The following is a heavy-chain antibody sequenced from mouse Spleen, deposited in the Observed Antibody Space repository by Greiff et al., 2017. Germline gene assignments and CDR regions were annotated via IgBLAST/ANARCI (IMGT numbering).Heavy chain of an antibody. J-gene: IGHJ4*01. Sequence: QVQLQQSGPELVKPGASVKISCKASGYAFSSSWMNWVKQRPGKGLEWIGRIYPGDGDTNYNGKFKGKATLTADKSSSTAYMQLSSLTSEDSAVYFCARGLYYRYDWGYYAMDYWGQGTSVTVSS. D-gene: IGHD2-14*01. V-gene: IGHV1-82*01. CDR3: ARGLYYRYDWGYYAMDY. CDR2: IYPGDGDT. CDR1: GYAFSSSW.